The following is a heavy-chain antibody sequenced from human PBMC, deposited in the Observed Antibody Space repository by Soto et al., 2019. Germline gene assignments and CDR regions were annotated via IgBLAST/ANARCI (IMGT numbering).Heavy chain of an antibody. CDR2: MSHSGGT. CDR3: ARVERGTATTVVDAFDI. D-gene: IGHD1-1*01. V-gene: IGHV4-34*01. J-gene: IGHJ3*02. CDR1: GGFVSSGSYY. Sequence: QVQLQQWGAGLLKPSETLSLTCAVYGGFVSSGSYYWSWIRQPPGKGLEWIGDMSHSGGTHFNPYLTRLHTISVDTSNNQFSLKKSPVTAAATALYYCARVERGTATTVVDAFDIWGPGTMVTVSS.